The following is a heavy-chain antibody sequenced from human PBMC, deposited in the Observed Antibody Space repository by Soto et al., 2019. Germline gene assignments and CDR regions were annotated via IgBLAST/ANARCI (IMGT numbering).Heavy chain of an antibody. CDR3: ARHGPSWVTHYFDY. V-gene: IGHV4-39*01. D-gene: IGHD2-2*01. CDR1: GGSISSSSYY. J-gene: IGHJ4*02. CDR2: IYYSGST. Sequence: SETLSLTCTVSGGSISSSSYYWGWIRQPPGKGLEWIGSIYYSGSTYYNPSLKSRVTISVATSKNQFSLKLSSVTAAVTAVYYCARHGPSWVTHYFDYWGQGTLVTVSS.